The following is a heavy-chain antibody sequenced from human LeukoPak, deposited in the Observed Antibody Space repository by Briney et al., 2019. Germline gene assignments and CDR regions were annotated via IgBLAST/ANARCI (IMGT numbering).Heavy chain of an antibody. J-gene: IGHJ1*01. Sequence: GGSLRLSCAASGFTFSSYEMNWVRQAPGKGLEWVSYISSSGSTIYYADSVKGRFTISRDNAKNSLYLQMNSLRAEDTAVYYCARHLDYGDFPEYFQHWGQGTLVTVSS. CDR3: ARHLDYGDFPEYFQH. CDR1: GFTFSSYE. D-gene: IGHD4-17*01. V-gene: IGHV3-48*03. CDR2: ISSSGSTI.